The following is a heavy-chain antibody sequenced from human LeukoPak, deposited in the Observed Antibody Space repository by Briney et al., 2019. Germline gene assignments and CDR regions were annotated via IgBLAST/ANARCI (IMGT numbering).Heavy chain of an antibody. Sequence: SETLSLTCTVSGGSISSGGYYWSWIRQHPGKGLEWIGYIYYSGSTYYNPSLKSRVTISVDTSKNQFSLKLSSVTAADTAIYYCARNADYCLDYWGQGTLVTVSS. D-gene: IGHD4/OR15-4a*01. J-gene: IGHJ4*02. CDR1: GGSISSGGYY. V-gene: IGHV4-31*03. CDR3: ARNADYCLDY. CDR2: IYYSGST.